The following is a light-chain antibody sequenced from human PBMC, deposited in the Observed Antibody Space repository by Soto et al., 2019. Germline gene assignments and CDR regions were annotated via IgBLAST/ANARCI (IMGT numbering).Light chain of an antibody. J-gene: IGKJ1*01. CDR1: QSLSSSY. CDR2: GAS. V-gene: IGKV3-20*01. CDR3: QQYGNSPPWT. Sequence: EVVLTQSPGTLSLSPGEGATLSCRASQSLSSSYLAWYQQKSGQAPRLLIYGASSRATGIPDRFSGSGSGTDFTLTISRLEPEDFAVYYCQQYGNSPPWTFGQGTKVEIK.